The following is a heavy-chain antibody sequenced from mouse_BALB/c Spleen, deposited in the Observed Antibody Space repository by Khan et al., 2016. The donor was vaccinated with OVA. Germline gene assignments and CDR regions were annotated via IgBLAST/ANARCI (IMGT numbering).Heavy chain of an antibody. Sequence: QVQLQQSGAELARPGASVKMSCKASGYIFTSYTMHWVRQRPGQAPEWIGHINPSNYYTNYNQNFKDKATLIVDKSSSTAYMQLNSLTSEDSAVYYGVREGAYHRSDGGFAYWGQGTLVTVSA. CDR1: GYIFTSYT. V-gene: IGHV1-4*01. CDR3: VREGAYHRSDGGFAY. CDR2: INPSNYYT. J-gene: IGHJ3*01. D-gene: IGHD2-14*01.